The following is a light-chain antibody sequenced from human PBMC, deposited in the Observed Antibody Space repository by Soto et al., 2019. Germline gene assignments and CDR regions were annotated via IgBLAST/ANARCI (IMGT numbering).Light chain of an antibody. J-gene: IGLJ1*01. Sequence: QSALTQPRSVSGSPGQSVAISCTGTSSDVGGYNLVSWYQHHPGKVPKLMIYEISQRPSGVSSRFSGSKSGNTASLTISGLQAEDEADYYCCSYAGGRNVFGTGTKVTVL. CDR2: EIS. CDR3: CSYAGGRNV. CDR1: SSDVGGYNL. V-gene: IGLV2-23*02.